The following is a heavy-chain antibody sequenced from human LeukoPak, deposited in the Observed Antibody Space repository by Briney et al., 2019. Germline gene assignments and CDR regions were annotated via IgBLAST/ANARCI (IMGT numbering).Heavy chain of an antibody. V-gene: IGHV4-39*01. CDR1: GVSISSSRYY. Sequence: SETLSLTCTVSGVSISSSRYYWGWLRQPPGKALEWIRDVYYTNNSDYNPSLKSRVTISVDTPNNQFSLQLSSVAAADTAVYYCARRGAHNWYDPWGQGTLVTVSS. CDR3: ARRGAHNWYDP. J-gene: IGHJ5*02. D-gene: IGHD1-26*01. CDR2: VYYTNNS.